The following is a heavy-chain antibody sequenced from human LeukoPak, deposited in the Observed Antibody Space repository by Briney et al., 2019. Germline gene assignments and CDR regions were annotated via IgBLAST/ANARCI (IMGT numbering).Heavy chain of an antibody. D-gene: IGHD2/OR15-2a*01. CDR1: GFTFSRHG. J-gene: IGHJ4*02. V-gene: IGHV3-30*03. CDR2: ISNDGSRK. Sequence: GRSLRLSCAPSGFTFSRHGMHWVRQAPGKGLEWVAIISNDGSRKYYAHSVEGRFTISRDNSKNTLYLQMDSLRAEDTAVYYCARVRGSSMPWAYYDYWGQGTLVTVSS. CDR3: ARVRGSSMPWAYYDY.